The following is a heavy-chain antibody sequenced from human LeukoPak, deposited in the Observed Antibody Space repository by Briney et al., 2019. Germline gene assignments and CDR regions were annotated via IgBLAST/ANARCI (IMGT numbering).Heavy chain of an antibody. CDR2: IKEDGSEK. CDR1: GFTFSRYW. CDR3: ARDQVLAMIGVLQGAFDI. V-gene: IGHV3-7*01. Sequence: GGSLRLSCAASGFTFSRYWMSWVRQAPGKGLEWVANIKEDGSEKYYVDSVKGRFTTSRDNAKKSLYLQMNSLRAEDTAVYYCARDQVLAMIGVLQGAFDIWGQGTMVTVSS. D-gene: IGHD3-22*01. J-gene: IGHJ3*02.